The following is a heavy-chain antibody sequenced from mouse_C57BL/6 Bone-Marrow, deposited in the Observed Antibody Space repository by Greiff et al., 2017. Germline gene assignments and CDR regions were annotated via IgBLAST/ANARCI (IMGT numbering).Heavy chain of an antibody. Sequence: EVMLVESGGCLVKPGGSLKLSCAASGFTFSDYGMHWVRQAPEKGLEWVAYISSGSSTIYYADTVKGRFTISRDNAKNTLFLQMTSLRSEDTAMYYCARGAGYSYYFDYWGQGTTLPVSS. CDR3: ARGAGYSYYFDY. CDR2: ISSGSSTI. V-gene: IGHV5-17*01. J-gene: IGHJ2*01. CDR1: GFTFSDYG. D-gene: IGHD2-3*01.